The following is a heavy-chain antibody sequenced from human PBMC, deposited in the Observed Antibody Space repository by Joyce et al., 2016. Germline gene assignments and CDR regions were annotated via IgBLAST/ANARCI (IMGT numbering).Heavy chain of an antibody. J-gene: IGHJ5*02. CDR3: ARGPRSSGGLGWFDP. Sequence: QVQLQQWGAGLLKPSATLSLTCAVYGGSFSGYYWSWIRQPPGKGLEWMGEINHSGSTNYNPTVKSRVTRSVDTSKSQFSLKLGSVTAADTAVYDSARGPRSSGGLGWFDPWGQGTLVTVSS. CDR1: GGSFSGYY. CDR2: INHSGST. D-gene: IGHD3-16*01. V-gene: IGHV4-34*01.